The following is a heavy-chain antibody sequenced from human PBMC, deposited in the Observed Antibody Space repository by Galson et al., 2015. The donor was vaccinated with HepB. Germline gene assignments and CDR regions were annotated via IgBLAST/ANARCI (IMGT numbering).Heavy chain of an antibody. J-gene: IGHJ4*02. V-gene: IGHV3-53*01. Sequence: SLRLSCAASGFTVSTNHMSWVRQAPGKGLEWVSVIYGGDSAYYVDSVKGRFTYYADSVRGRFTISRDDSKNTLFLQMNSLRVDDTAVYYCATSQCPPAAKDCWGRGTLVTVSS. CDR2: IYGGDSAYYVDSVKGRFT. CDR3: ATSQCPPAAKDC. CDR1: GFTVSTNH. D-gene: IGHD6-19*01.